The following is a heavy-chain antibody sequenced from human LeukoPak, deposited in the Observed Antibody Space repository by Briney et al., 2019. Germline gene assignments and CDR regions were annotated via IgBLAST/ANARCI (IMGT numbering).Heavy chain of an antibody. CDR3: ARDRPLDADDYYGFYYFDY. J-gene: IGHJ4*02. CDR1: GYTFTGYY. CDR2: INPNSGGT. Sequence: ASVKVSCKASGYTFTGYYMNWVRQAPGQRLEWMGWINPNSGGTNYAQKFQGRVTMTRDTSISTAYMELSRLRSDDTAVHYCARDRPLDADDYYGFYYFDYWGQGTLVTVSS. V-gene: IGHV1-2*02. D-gene: IGHD3-10*01.